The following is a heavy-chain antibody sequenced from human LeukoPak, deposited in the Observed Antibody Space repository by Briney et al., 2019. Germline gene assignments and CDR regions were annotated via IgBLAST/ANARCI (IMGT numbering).Heavy chain of an antibody. CDR1: GFTFSSYA. CDR3: ARGFEYSSSRGFDY. CDR2: ISGSGGST. D-gene: IGHD6-6*01. V-gene: IGHV3-23*01. Sequence: HLGGSLRLSCAASGFTFSSYAMSWVRQAPGKGLEWVSAISGSGGSTYYADSVKGRFTISRDISKNTLYLQMNSLRAEDTAVYYCARGFEYSSSRGFDYWGQGTLVTVSS. J-gene: IGHJ4*02.